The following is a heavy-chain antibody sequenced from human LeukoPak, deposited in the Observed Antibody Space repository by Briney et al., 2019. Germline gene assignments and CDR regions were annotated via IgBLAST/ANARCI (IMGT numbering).Heavy chain of an antibody. CDR3: ARHYGTSGYFSSFFDY. J-gene: IGHJ4*02. D-gene: IGHD3-22*01. CDR1: GGSISSYY. CDR2: IYYSGST. Sequence: SETLSLICTVSGGSISSYYWSWIRQPPGKGLEWIGYIYYSGSTNSNSSLKSRVTISVDTAKNQFSLKLRSVTAADTAVYYCARHYGTSGYFSSFFDYWGQGTLVTVSS. V-gene: IGHV4-59*01.